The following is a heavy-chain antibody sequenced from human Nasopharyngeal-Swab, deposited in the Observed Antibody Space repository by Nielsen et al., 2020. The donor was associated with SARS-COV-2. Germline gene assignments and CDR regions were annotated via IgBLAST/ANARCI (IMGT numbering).Heavy chain of an antibody. CDR3: ARGEGAAAGTTLDFDY. D-gene: IGHD6-13*01. Sequence: GSLRLSCVVFGGTLNGFHWKWIRQTPGKGLEWIGEINDSGSTNYNPSLKSRVTISVDTSKNQFSLKLSSVTAADTAVYYCARGEGAAAGTTLDFDYWGQGTLVTVSS. V-gene: IGHV4-34*01. CDR1: GGTLNGFH. CDR2: INDSGST. J-gene: IGHJ4*02.